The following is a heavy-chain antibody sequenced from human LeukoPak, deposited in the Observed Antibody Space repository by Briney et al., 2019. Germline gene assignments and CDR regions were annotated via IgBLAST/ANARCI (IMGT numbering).Heavy chain of an antibody. CDR1: GYTFTGYY. D-gene: IGHD2-2*01. Sequence: GASVKVSCKASGYTFTGYYMHWVRQAPGQGLEWMGWINPNSGGTNYAQKFQGRVTMTRDTSISTAYMELSRLRSDDTAVYYCARDSDPIFRSSTSCYVIDYWGQGTLVTVSS. CDR2: INPNSGGT. V-gene: IGHV1-2*02. J-gene: IGHJ4*02. CDR3: ARDSDPIFRSSTSCYVIDY.